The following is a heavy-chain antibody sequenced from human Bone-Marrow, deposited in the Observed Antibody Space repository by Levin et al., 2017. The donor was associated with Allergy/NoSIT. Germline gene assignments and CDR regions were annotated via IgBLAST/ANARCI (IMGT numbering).Heavy chain of an antibody. V-gene: IGHV5-51*01. CDR3: VRPGDWTDRGRSGRDDGYDI. CDR1: EYTFTTYW. D-gene: IGHD3/OR15-3a*01. J-gene: IGHJ3*02. Sequence: GESLKISCKGFEYTFTTYWIGWVRQMPGKGLEWMGIMNPGDSNTKYSPSFEGQVTISADRSIDTAYLQWDSLKASDNAMYYCVRPGDWTDRGRSGRDDGYDIWGQGTMVTVSS. CDR2: MNPGDSNT.